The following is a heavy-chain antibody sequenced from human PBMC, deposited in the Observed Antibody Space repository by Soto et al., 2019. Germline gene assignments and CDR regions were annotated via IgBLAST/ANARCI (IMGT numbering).Heavy chain of an antibody. CDR2: IIPIFGTA. Sequence: QVQLVQSGAEVKKPGSSVKVSCKASGGTFSSYAISWVRQAPGQGLEWMGGIIPIFGTANYAQKFQGRVTITADESTSTAYMELGSLRSEDTAVYYCARDAAYYARRLGAFDIWGQGTMVTVSS. D-gene: IGHD3-22*01. CDR1: GGTFSSYA. V-gene: IGHV1-69*01. CDR3: ARDAAYYARRLGAFDI. J-gene: IGHJ3*02.